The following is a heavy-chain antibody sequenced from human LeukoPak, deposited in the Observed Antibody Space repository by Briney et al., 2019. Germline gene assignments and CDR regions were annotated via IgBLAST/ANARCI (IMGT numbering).Heavy chain of an antibody. Sequence: SQTLSLTCTVSGGSISSGSYYWSWIRQPAGKGLEWIGRIYTSGSTNYNPSLKSRVTISVDTSKNQFSLKLSSVTAADTAVYYCAKEIILPSGVNFISWFNPWGKGTLVTVSS. CDR2: IYTSGST. J-gene: IGHJ5*02. D-gene: IGHD4-23*01. V-gene: IGHV4-61*02. CDR3: AKEIILPSGVNFISWFNP. CDR1: GGSISSGSYY.